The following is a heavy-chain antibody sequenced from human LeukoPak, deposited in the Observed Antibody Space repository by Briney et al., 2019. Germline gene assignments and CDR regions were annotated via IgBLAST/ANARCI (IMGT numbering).Heavy chain of an antibody. Sequence: SVKVSCKASGGTFSSYAISWVRQAPGQELEWMGGIIPIFGTANYAQKFQGRVTITTDESTSTAYMELSSLRSEDTAVYYCARGDILTGSRFDPWGQGTLVTVSS. J-gene: IGHJ5*02. CDR3: ARGDILTGSRFDP. D-gene: IGHD3-9*01. CDR1: GGTFSSYA. V-gene: IGHV1-69*05. CDR2: IIPIFGTA.